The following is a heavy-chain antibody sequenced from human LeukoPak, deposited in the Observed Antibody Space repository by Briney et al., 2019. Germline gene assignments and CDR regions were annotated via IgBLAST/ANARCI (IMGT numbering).Heavy chain of an antibody. Sequence: ASVKVSCKASGYTFTGHYMHWVRQAPGQGLGGMGWINPNSGGTNYAQKFQGRVTMTRDTSISTAYMELSRLRSDDTAVYYCARVLVGSGSYYYFYYWGQGTLVTVSS. CDR2: INPNSGGT. CDR1: GYTFTGHY. J-gene: IGHJ4*02. CDR3: ARVLVGSGSYYYFYY. V-gene: IGHV1-2*02. D-gene: IGHD3-10*01.